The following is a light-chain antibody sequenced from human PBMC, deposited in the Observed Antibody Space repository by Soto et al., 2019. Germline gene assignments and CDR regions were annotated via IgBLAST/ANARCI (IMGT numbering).Light chain of an antibody. V-gene: IGKV3-20*01. J-gene: IGKJ1*01. Sequence: EIVLTQSPGTLSLSPGERATLSCRASQSVSSNYLAWYQLKPGLAPRLLIYGASSRATGIPDRFSGSGSGTDFTLTISRLEPEDFAVYYCQQYGNSPRTFGQGTKMEIK. CDR3: QQYGNSPRT. CDR1: QSVSSNY. CDR2: GAS.